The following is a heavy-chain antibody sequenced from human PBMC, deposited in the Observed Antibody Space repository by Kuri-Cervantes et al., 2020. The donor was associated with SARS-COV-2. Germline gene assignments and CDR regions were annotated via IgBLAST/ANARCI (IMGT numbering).Heavy chain of an antibody. V-gene: IGHV1-2*02. Sequence: ASVKVSCKASGGTFSSYAISWVRQAPGQGLEWMGWISPNSGGTNYAQKFQGRVTMTRDTSISTAYMELSRLRSDDTAVYYCARGGIAARLVFDYWGQGTLVTVSS. CDR1: GGTFSSYA. J-gene: IGHJ4*02. D-gene: IGHD6-6*01. CDR2: ISPNSGGT. CDR3: ARGGIAARLVFDY.